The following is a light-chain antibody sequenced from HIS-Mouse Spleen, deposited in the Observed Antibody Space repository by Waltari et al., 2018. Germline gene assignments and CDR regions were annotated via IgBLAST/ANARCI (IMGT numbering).Light chain of an antibody. CDR3: QQRSNWPPIT. V-gene: IGKV3-11*01. J-gene: IGKJ5*01. CDR2: EAS. CDR1: QSVSSY. Sequence: EIVLTQSPATLSLSPGERATLSCRASQSVSSYLAWYQQKPGQAPGLLIYEASNRATGIPARFSGSGSGTDFTLTISSLEPEDFAVYYCQQRSNWPPITFGQGTRLEIK.